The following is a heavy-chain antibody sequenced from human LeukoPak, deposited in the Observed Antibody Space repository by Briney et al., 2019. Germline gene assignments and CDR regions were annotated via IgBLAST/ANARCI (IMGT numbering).Heavy chain of an antibody. V-gene: IGHV4-30-4*01. Sequence: PSETLSLTCTVSGGSISSGDYYWSWIRQPPGKGLEWIGYIYYSGSTYYNPSLKSRVTISVDTSKNQFSLKLSSVTAADTAVYYCARAVEITMIVVVSHFDYWGQGTLVTVSS. CDR2: IYYSGST. D-gene: IGHD3-22*01. CDR1: GGSISSGDYY. J-gene: IGHJ4*02. CDR3: ARAVEITMIVVVSHFDY.